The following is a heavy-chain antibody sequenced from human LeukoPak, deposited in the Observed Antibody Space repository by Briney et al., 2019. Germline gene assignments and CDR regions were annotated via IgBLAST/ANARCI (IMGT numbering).Heavy chain of an antibody. CDR1: GGSISSYY. D-gene: IGHD2-2*01. CDR3: ARGVPAVVPAAMWGSYYYYGMDV. Sequence: SETLSLTCTVSGGSISSYYWSWIRQPPGKGLEWIGYIYYSGSTNYNPSLKSRVTISVDKSKNQFSLKLSSVTAADTAVYYCARGVPAVVPAAMWGSYYYYGMDVWGQGTTVTVSS. V-gene: IGHV4-59*12. CDR2: IYYSGST. J-gene: IGHJ6*02.